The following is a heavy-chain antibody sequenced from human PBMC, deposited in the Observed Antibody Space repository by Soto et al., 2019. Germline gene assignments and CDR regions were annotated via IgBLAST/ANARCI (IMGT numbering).Heavy chain of an antibody. D-gene: IGHD2-15*01. Sequence: SETLSLTCTVSCGSISSYYWSWIRQSPGKGLECIGYIYYSGSTNYNPSLKSRVTISVDTSTSTAYMELRSLRSDDTAVYYCARVVVVAARGPWFDPWGQGTLVTVSS. CDR3: ARVVVVAARGPWFDP. CDR2: IYYSGST. CDR1: CGSISSYY. V-gene: IGHV4-59*01. J-gene: IGHJ5*02.